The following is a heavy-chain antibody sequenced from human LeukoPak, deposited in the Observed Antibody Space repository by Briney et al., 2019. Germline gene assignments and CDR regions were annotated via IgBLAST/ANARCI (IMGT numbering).Heavy chain of an antibody. CDR3: ATESVVGDFDY. Sequence: SETLSLTCTVSGGSISSYYWSWIRQPPGKGLEWIGYIYYSGSTNYNPSLKSRVTISVDTSKNQFSLKLSSVTAADTAVYYCATESVVGDFDYWGQGTLVTVSS. CDR2: IYYSGST. D-gene: IGHD1-26*01. V-gene: IGHV4-59*01. J-gene: IGHJ4*02. CDR1: GGSISSYY.